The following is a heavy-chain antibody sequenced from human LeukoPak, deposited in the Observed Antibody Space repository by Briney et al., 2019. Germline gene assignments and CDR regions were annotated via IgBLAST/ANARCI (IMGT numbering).Heavy chain of an antibody. Sequence: RPSETLSLTCTVSGGSISSYYWSWIRQPAGKGLEWIGRIYTSGSTNYNPSLKSRVTISVDTSKNQFSLKLSSVTAADTAVYYCARDLPGDYGDTNWYFDLWGRGTLVIVSS. CDR2: IYTSGST. CDR1: GGSISSYY. V-gene: IGHV4-4*07. D-gene: IGHD4-17*01. CDR3: ARDLPGDYGDTNWYFDL. J-gene: IGHJ2*01.